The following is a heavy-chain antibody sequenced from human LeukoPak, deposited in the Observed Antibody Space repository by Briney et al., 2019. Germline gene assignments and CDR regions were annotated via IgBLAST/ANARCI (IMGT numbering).Heavy chain of an antibody. CDR1: GGSISSYY. Sequence: PSETLSLTCTVSGGSISSYYWSWIRQPPGKGLEWIGYIYYSGSTNYNPSLKSRVTISVDTSKNQFSLKLSSVTAADTAVYYCAREGGSYDSSGYVDYWGQGTLVTVSS. CDR3: AREGGSYDSSGYVDY. D-gene: IGHD3-22*01. CDR2: IYYSGST. J-gene: IGHJ4*02. V-gene: IGHV4-59*01.